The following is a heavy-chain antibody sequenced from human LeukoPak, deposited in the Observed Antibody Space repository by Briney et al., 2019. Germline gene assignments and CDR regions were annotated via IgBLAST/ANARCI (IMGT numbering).Heavy chain of an antibody. V-gene: IGHV1-8*01. Sequence: GASVKVSCKVSGYTLTELSMHWVRQATGQGLEWMGWMNPNSGNTGYAQKFQGRVTMTRNTSISTAYMELSSLRSEDTAVYYCARGDGRDSSSWSTSDYWGQGTLVTVSS. CDR2: MNPNSGNT. CDR3: ARGDGRDSSSWSTSDY. D-gene: IGHD6-13*01. J-gene: IGHJ4*02. CDR1: GYTLTELS.